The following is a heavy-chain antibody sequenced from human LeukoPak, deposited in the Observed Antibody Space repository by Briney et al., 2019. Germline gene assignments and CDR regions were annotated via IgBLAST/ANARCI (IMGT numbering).Heavy chain of an antibody. J-gene: IGHJ4*02. V-gene: IGHV4-31*03. Sequence: SETLSLTCTVSGGSISSGGYYWSWIRQHPGKGLEWIGYIHYSGSTYYNPSLKSRVTISVDTSKNQFSLKLSSVTAADTAVYYCARLSYDILTGYYPFDYWGQGTLVTVSS. CDR3: ARLSYDILTGYYPFDY. CDR1: GGSISSGGYY. CDR2: IHYSGST. D-gene: IGHD3-9*01.